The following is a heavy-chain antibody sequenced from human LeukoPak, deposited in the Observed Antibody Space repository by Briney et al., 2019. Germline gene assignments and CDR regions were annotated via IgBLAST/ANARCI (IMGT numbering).Heavy chain of an antibody. D-gene: IGHD5-24*01. CDR2: IIPILGIA. CDR1: GGTFSSYA. V-gene: IGHV1-69*04. J-gene: IGHJ6*02. CDR3: ARDRDGYNYYYYYGMDV. Sequence: ASVKVSCKASGGTFSSYAISWVRQAPGQGLEWMGRIIPILGIANYAQKFQGRVTITADKSTSTAYMELSSLRSEDTAVYYCARDRDGYNYYYYYGMDVWGQGTTVTVSS.